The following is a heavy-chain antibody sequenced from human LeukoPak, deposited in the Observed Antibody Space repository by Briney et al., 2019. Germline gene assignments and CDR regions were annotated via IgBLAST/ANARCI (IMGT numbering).Heavy chain of an antibody. V-gene: IGHV3-48*01. CDR1: GFTFSTYS. CDR3: ARASYCSSITCYTAFDY. Sequence: GGSLRLSCAASGFTFSTYSMNWVRQAPGKGLEWVSYITSSSSTIYHADSVKGRFTISRDNAKNSLYLQVNSLRAEDTAVYYCARASYCSSITCYTAFDYWGQGTLATVSS. J-gene: IGHJ4*02. CDR2: ITSSSSTI. D-gene: IGHD2-2*02.